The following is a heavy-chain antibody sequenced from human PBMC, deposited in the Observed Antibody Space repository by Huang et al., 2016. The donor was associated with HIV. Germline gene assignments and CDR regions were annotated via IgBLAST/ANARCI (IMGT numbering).Heavy chain of an antibody. V-gene: IGHV1-24*01. Sequence: QVQLVQSRAEVKKPGASVKVSCKVSEYNLTELSIHWVRQPPGKWLEWMGGVDPEMGETIDDHKFQGRVPMTEDTSTETAFMERSGLRAEDTAVYYCATGCDVLFDFWCQGTLVTVSS. D-gene: IGHD2-21*02. CDR1: EYNLTELS. J-gene: IGHJ4*02. CDR3: ATGCDVLFDF. CDR2: VDPEMGET.